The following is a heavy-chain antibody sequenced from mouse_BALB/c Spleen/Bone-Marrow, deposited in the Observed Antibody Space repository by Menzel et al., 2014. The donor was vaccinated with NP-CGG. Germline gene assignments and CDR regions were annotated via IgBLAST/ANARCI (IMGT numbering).Heavy chain of an antibody. CDR3: ARWEYYAMVL. CDR1: GFNIKDTY. J-gene: IGHJ4*01. V-gene: IGHV14-3*02. CDR2: IDPANGNT. D-gene: IGHD4-1*01. Sequence: EVKLQESGAELVKPGASVKLSCTASGFNIKDTYMHWVKQRPEQGLEWIGRIDPANGNTKYDPKFQGKATITADTSSNTAYLQLSSLTSEDTAVYYCARWEYYAMVLWGQGPSVTASS.